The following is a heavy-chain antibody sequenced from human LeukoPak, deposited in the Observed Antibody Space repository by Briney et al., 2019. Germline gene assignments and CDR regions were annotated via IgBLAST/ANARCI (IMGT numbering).Heavy chain of an antibody. J-gene: IGHJ3*02. CDR1: GGSISSSSYY. Sequence: SETLSLTCTVSGGSISSSSYYWGWIRQPPGKGLEWIGSIYYSGSTYYNPSLKRRVTISVDTSKNQFSLKLSSVTAADTAVYYCARHRSSGYYDDAFDIWGQGTMVTVSS. V-gene: IGHV4-39*01. CDR3: ARHRSSGYYDDAFDI. CDR2: IYYSGST. D-gene: IGHD3-22*01.